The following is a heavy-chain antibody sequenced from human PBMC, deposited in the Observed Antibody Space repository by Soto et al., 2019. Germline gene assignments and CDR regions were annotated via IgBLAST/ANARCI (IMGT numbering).Heavy chain of an antibody. V-gene: IGHV4-39*01. Sequence: LSLTCSVSSGAISINSYLWGWIRQPPGKGLEWIGAILYSGDTYYSESLKSRVTMSVDTAKNQFSLKLNSVTAADTAVYYCARQGRNTKIVILRHYATDFWGQGTAVTVSS. CDR2: ILYSGDT. CDR3: ARQGRNTKIVILRHYATDF. D-gene: IGHD3-22*01. J-gene: IGHJ6*02. CDR1: SGAISINSYL.